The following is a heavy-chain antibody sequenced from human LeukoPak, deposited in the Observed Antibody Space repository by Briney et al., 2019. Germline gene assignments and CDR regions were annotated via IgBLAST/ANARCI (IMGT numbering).Heavy chain of an antibody. CDR2: FNPDNGGT. D-gene: IGHD3-10*01. CDR3: AGNHVAIQWFGEGGFDP. CDR1: GYAFTDYY. V-gene: IGHV1-2*02. J-gene: IGHJ5*02. Sequence: GASVKVSCKASGYAFTDYYVHWVRQAPGQGLEWMGWFNPDNGGTNSVQKFQGRVTMTGDTSMRTVYMELTRLRSDDTAVYYCAGNHVAIQWFGEGGFDPWGQGTLVTVSS.